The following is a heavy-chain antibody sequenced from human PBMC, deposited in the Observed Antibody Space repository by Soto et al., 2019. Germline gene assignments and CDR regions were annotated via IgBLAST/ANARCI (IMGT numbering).Heavy chain of an antibody. CDR1: GFIVGDYA. V-gene: IGHV3-49*03. CDR2: IRSKAYGGTT. D-gene: IGHD6-13*01. Sequence: GGSLRLSCAASGFIVGDYAMSWFRQAPGKGLEWVGFIRSKAYGGTTEYAASVKGRFTISRDDSKSIAYLQMNSLKTEDTAVYYCTRIFSRLTEAAGTLQNWGQGTLVTVSS. J-gene: IGHJ1*01. CDR3: TRIFSRLTEAAGTLQN.